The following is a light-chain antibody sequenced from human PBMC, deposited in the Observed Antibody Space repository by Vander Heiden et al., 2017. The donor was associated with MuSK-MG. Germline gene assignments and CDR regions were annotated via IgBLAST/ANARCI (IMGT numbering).Light chain of an antibody. J-gene: IGLJ3*02. CDR3: TSYTSSHTWV. CDR2: EVT. V-gene: IGLV2-14*03. CDR1: SSDIGAYNY. Sequence: QSALTQPASVPGSPGQSIAISCTGSSSDIGAYNYVSWYQQFPDKAPKRMMYEVTDRPSGVSDRFSGSKSGSTASLTISGLQAEDEADYYCTSYTSSHTWVFGGGTKLTVL.